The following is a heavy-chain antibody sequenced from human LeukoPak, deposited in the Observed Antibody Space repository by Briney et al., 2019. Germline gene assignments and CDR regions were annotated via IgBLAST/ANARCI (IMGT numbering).Heavy chain of an antibody. CDR1: GFTFDDYG. CDR2: INWNGGST. J-gene: IGHJ4*02. V-gene: IGHV3-20*04. D-gene: IGHD6-13*01. CDR3: ARGTLKAAATDFDY. Sequence: PGGSLRLSCAASGFTFDDYGMSCVRQAPGKGLEWVSGINWNGGSTGYADSVKGRFTISRDNAKNSLYLQMNSLRAEDTALYYCARGTLKAAATDFDYWGQGTLVTVSS.